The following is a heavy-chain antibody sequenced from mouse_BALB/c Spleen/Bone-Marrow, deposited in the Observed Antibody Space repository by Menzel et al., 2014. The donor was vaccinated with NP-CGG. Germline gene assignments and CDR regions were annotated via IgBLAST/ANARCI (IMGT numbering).Heavy chain of an antibody. Sequence: EVQLQQSGPELVRPGASMKISCKASGYSFTDYTMNWVKQSHGKNLEWIGLINPYNGCTTYSQKFKAKATLTVDKSSSTAYMEFLSLTSEDSAVYYCARKYYYAMDFWGQGPSVNVSS. CDR2: INPYNGCT. CDR1: GYSFTDYT. J-gene: IGHJ4*01. CDR3: ARKYYYAMDF. V-gene: IGHV1-18*01.